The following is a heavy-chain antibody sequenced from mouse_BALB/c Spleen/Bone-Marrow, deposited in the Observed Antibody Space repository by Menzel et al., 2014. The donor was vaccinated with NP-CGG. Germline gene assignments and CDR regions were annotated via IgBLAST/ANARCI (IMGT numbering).Heavy chain of an antibody. CDR2: IDPANGNT. J-gene: IGHJ4*01. CDR1: GFNIKDTY. Sequence: EVKLMESGAELVKPGASVKLSCTASGFNIKDTYMHWVKQRPEQGLEWIGRIDPANGNTKYDPKFQGKATITADTSSNTAYLQLSSLTSEDTAVYYCARVKLWSYAMDYWGQGTPVTVSS. CDR3: ARVKLWSYAMDY. D-gene: IGHD1-1*02. V-gene: IGHV14-3*02.